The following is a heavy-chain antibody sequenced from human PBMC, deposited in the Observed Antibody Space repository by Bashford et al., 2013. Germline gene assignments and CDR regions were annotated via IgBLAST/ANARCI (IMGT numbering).Heavy chain of an antibody. Sequence: VRQAPGKGLEWVSAISTSGTHIFYTDSVRGRFTISRDDAKNSLYLQMDSLRAEDTAVYYCARDKRETGFNYWGQGTLVTVSS. CDR3: ARDKRETGFNY. CDR2: ISTSGTHI. D-gene: IGHD1-14*01. V-gene: IGHV3-21*01. J-gene: IGHJ4*02.